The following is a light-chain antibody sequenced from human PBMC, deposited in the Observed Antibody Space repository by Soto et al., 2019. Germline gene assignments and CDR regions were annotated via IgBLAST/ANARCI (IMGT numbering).Light chain of an antibody. CDR3: QQYNTLPFT. CDR1: QSISRN. J-gene: IGKJ2*01. CDR2: GAS. V-gene: IGKV3-15*01. Sequence: EIVMTQSPATLSVSPGERATLSCRASQSISRNLAWYQQKPGQAPRLLIYGASIGAAGVPARFSGSGSGTEFTLTISSLQSEDFALYHCQQYNTLPFTFGQGTQLEIK.